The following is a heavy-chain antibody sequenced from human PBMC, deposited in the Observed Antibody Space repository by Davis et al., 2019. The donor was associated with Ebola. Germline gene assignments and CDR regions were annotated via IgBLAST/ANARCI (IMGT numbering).Heavy chain of an antibody. V-gene: IGHV1-69*04. CDR2: IIPFLGIA. J-gene: IGHJ3*02. Sequence: SSVNVSCMPSGCTFSSYAISWVRQAPGQGLEWMGRIIPFLGIAKYAQKFQGRVTITADKSTSTAYMELSSLRSEDTAVYYCARTMIVVNRDTFDIWGQGTMVTVSS. D-gene: IGHD3-22*01. CDR3: ARTMIVVNRDTFDI. CDR1: GCTFSSYA.